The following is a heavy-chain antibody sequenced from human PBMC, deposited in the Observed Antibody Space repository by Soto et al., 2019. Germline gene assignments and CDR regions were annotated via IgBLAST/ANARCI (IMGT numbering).Heavy chain of an antibody. D-gene: IGHD1-26*01. J-gene: IGHJ4*02. CDR3: ARRGGYPTIDY. V-gene: IGHV4-59*05. CDR1: GDSISSYY. Sequence: PSETLSLTCTVSGDSISSYYWSWIRQPPGKGLEWIGSIYYSGSTYYNPSLKSRVTISVDTSKNQFSLKLSSVTAADTAVYYCARRGGYPTIDYWGQGTLVTSPQ. CDR2: IYYSGST.